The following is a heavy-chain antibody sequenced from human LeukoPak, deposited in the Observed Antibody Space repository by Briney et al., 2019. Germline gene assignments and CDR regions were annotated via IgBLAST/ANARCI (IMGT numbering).Heavy chain of an antibody. CDR1: GFTFSSYW. CDR3: ATDSFSFGDLNPGP. CDR2: IIQDGSEK. J-gene: IGHJ5*02. Sequence: PGGSLRLSCAASGFTFSSYWMSWVRQAPVKGLEWVANIIQDGSEKYYVDSVRGRFTISRDNAKSSLYLQMTNLRAEDTAVYYCATDSFSFGDLNPGPWGQGTLVTVSS. V-gene: IGHV3-7*01. D-gene: IGHD3-16*01.